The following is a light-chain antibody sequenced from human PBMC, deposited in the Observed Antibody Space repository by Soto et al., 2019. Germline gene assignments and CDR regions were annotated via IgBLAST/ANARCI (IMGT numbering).Light chain of an antibody. CDR2: EVR. V-gene: IGLV2-14*01. J-gene: IGLJ3*02. CDR1: SGDVGRYNY. CDR3: NSYTSSTTWV. Sequence: QSALTQPASVSGSPGQSITISCTGTSGDVGRYNYVSWYQQHPGKAPKLMIYEVRNRPSGVSSRFSGSKSGNTASLTISGLQAEDEAEYYCNSYTSSTTWVFGGGTKVTVL.